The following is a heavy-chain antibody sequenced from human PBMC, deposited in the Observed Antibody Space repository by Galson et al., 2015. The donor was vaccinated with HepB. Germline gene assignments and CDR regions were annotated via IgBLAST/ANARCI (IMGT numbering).Heavy chain of an antibody. Sequence: SLRLSCAASGFTFSSYAMHWVRQAPGKGLEWVAVISYDGSNKYYADSVKGRFTISRDNSKNTLYLQMNSLRAEDTAVYYCAREYSGSYSPAHGAFDIWGQGTMVTVSS. CDR3: AREYSGSYSPAHGAFDI. CDR2: ISYDGSNK. CDR1: GFTFSSYA. V-gene: IGHV3-30-3*01. J-gene: IGHJ3*02. D-gene: IGHD1-26*01.